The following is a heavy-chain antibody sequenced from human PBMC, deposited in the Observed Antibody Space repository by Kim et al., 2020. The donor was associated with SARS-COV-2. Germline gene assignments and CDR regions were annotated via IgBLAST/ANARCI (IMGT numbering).Heavy chain of an antibody. D-gene: IGHD6-19*01. V-gene: IGHV1-69*04. CDR1: GGTFSSYA. CDR2: IIPILGIA. J-gene: IGHJ6*02. CDR3: ARDEGQGIAVAGGFYGMDV. Sequence: SVKVSCKASGGTFSSYAISWVRQAPGQGLEWMGRIIPILGIANYAQKFQGRVTITADKSTSTAYMELSSLRSEDTAVYYCARDEGQGIAVAGGFYGMDVWGQGTTVTVSS.